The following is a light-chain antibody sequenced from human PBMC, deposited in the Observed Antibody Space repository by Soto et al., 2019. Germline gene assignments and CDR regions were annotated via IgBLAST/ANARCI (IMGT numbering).Light chain of an antibody. CDR1: SSDVGSDYL. CDR3: CDYGDLRTPGV. CDR2: EGT. Sequence: QSALTQPASVSGSPGQSITISCTGTSSDVGSDYLVSWYQQHPGTAPKLIIYEGTERPSGVSDRFSGSRSGNTASLTISGLQTEEAGDYFCCDYGDLRTPGVVGGGTKVTV. V-gene: IGLV2-23*01. J-gene: IGLJ2*01.